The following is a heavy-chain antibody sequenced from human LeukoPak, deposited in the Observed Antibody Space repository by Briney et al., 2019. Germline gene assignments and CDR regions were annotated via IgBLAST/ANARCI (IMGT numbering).Heavy chain of an antibody. J-gene: IGHJ6*03. CDR2: IIPIFGTA. CDR3: ARGPDIVVVPAAPYYYYYYMDV. Sequence: SVKVSCKASGGTFSSYAISWVRQAPGQGLEWRGGIIPIFGTANYAQKFQGRVTITADESTSTAYMELSSLRSEDTAVYYCARGPDIVVVPAAPYYYYYYMDVWGKGTTVTVSS. D-gene: IGHD2-2*01. V-gene: IGHV1-69*13. CDR1: GGTFSSYA.